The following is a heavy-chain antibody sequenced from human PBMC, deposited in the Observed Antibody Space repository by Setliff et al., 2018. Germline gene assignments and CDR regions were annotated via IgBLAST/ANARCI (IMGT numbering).Heavy chain of an antibody. CDR1: GYTSTSYG. CDR2: ISAYNGNT. Sequence: ASVKVSCKASGYTSTSYGISWVRQAPGQGLEWMGWISAYNGNTNYAQKLQGRVTMTTDTSTSTAYMELRSLRSDDTAVYYCARDYHHENPWWGTTVVTPFDYWGQGTLVTVSS. J-gene: IGHJ4*02. CDR3: ARDYHHENPWWGTTVVTPFDY. V-gene: IGHV1-18*01. D-gene: IGHD4-17*01.